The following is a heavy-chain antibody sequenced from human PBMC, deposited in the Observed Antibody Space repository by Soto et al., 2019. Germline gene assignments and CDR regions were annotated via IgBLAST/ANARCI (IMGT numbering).Heavy chain of an antibody. CDR2: IYYSGST. CDR1: GGSISSGGYY. D-gene: IGHD3-10*01. J-gene: IGHJ5*02. CDR3: VREVFGSGTGRFDP. Sequence: SETLSLTCTVSGGSISSGGYYWSWIRQHPGKGLEYIGYIYYSGSTYYNPSLKSRVTTSVDTSKNQFSLKLSSVTAADTAVYYCVREVFGSGTGRFDPWGQGTLVT. V-gene: IGHV4-31*03.